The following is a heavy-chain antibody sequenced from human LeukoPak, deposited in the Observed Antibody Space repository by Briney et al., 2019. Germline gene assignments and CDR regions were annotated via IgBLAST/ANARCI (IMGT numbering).Heavy chain of an antibody. CDR2: MNPNSGNT. CDR3: ARAPEWGKANYYYYMDV. V-gene: IGHV1-8*01. D-gene: IGHD1-26*01. Sequence: ASVKVSCKASGYTFTSYDISWVRQATGQGLEWRGGMNPNSGNTGYAQKFQGRVTMTRNTSISTAYMELSSLRSEDTAVYYCARAPEWGKANYYYYMDVWGKGTTVTVSS. J-gene: IGHJ6*03. CDR1: GYTFTSYD.